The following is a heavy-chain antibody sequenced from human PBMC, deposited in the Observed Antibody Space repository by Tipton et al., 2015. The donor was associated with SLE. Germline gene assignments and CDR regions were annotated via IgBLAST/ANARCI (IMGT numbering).Heavy chain of an antibody. V-gene: IGHV3-23*01. J-gene: IGHJ4*02. CDR2: ISGSGSNT. CDR3: ARRRTDEFDY. CDR1: GFTFSSYA. D-gene: IGHD1-1*01. Sequence: SLRLSCAASGFTFSSYAMSWVRQAPGKGLEWVSAISGSGSNTYYADSVKGRFTVSRDNSKNTVFLQMDTLRADDTAFYYCARRRTDEFDYWAQGTMVTVSS.